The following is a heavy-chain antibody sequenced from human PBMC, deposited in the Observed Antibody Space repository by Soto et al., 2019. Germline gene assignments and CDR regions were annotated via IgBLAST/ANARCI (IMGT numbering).Heavy chain of an antibody. CDR3: ARFYGGDYCSGGSCYSEWDY. CDR2: IYPGDSDT. D-gene: IGHD2-15*01. CDR1: GYSFTSYW. V-gene: IGHV5-51*01. Sequence: GESLKISCKGSGYSFTSYWIGWVRQMPGKGLEWMGIIYPGDSDTRYSPSFQGQVTISADKSISTAYLQWSSLKASDTAMYYCARFYGGDYCSGGSCYSEWDYWGQGTLVTVSS. J-gene: IGHJ4*02.